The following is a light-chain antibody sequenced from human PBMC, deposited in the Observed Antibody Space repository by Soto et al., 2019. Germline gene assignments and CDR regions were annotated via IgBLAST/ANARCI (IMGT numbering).Light chain of an antibody. J-gene: IGKJ2*01. CDR3: QQRDTWPNT. Sequence: EIVLTQSPATLSLSPGERATLSCRASQSVSSYLAWYQQKPGQAPRLLIYHASNRATGIPARFSGSGSGTDFTLTISRLEPEDFAVYYCQQRDTWPNTFGQGTKLEIK. V-gene: IGKV3-11*01. CDR2: HAS. CDR1: QSVSSY.